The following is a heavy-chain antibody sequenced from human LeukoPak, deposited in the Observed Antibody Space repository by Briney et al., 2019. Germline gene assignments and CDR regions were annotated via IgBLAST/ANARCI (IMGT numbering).Heavy chain of an antibody. V-gene: IGHV3-30*02. J-gene: IGHJ6*03. CDR3: AKDRRREGLYYYYYMDV. CDR1: GFTFSTYG. CDR2: IWYDGSSK. Sequence: PGGSLRLSCAASGFTFSTYGMHWVRQAPAKGLEWVAFIWYDGSSKYYADSVKGRFTISRDNSKSTLYLQMNSLRVEDTAVYYCAKDRRREGLYYYYYMDVWGKGTTVTVSS.